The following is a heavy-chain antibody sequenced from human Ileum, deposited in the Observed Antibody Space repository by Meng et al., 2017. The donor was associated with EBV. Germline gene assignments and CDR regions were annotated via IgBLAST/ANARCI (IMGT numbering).Heavy chain of an antibody. V-gene: IGHV1-69*18. J-gene: IGHJ4*02. CDR1: GDRFGTYS. Sequence: QVQLFQSGAEVKKPGSLVKVSCKASGDRFGTYSVSWVRQAPGQGLEWMGNIVPIFGTTSYAQKFQGRVTITADESTSTAYMELSSLRSEDTAVYYCARGNGYSSSFYFDYWGQGTLVTVSS. CDR2: IVPIFGTT. D-gene: IGHD6-13*01. CDR3: ARGNGYSSSFYFDY.